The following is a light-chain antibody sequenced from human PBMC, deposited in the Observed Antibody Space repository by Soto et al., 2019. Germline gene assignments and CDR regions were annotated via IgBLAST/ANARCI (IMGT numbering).Light chain of an antibody. CDR3: QQYGSSQS. CDR1: QSVSSSY. Sequence: EIVLTQSPGTLSLSPGERATLSCRASQSVSSSYLAWYQQKPGQAPRLLIYGASSRATGIPDRFSGSGSGTAFTLTISRLEPEDFAVDYCQQYGSSQSFGQGTKVEIK. CDR2: GAS. V-gene: IGKV3-20*01. J-gene: IGKJ1*01.